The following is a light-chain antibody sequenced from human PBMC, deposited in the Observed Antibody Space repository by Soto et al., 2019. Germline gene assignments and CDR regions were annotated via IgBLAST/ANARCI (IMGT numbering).Light chain of an antibody. CDR1: SGHSSYA. Sequence: QAVVTQSPSASASLGASVKLTCTLSSGHSSYAIAWHQQQPEKGPRYLMKLNSDGSHSKGDGIPDRFSGSSSGAERYLTISSLQSEDEADYYCQTWGTGIRTFGGGTKLTVL. CDR2: LNSDGSH. J-gene: IGLJ2*01. CDR3: QTWGTGIRT. V-gene: IGLV4-69*01.